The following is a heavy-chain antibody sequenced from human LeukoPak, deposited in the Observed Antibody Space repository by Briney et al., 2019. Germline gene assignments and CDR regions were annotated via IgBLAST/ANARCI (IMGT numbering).Heavy chain of an antibody. CDR1: GFTFSSYA. V-gene: IGHV3-30-3*01. Sequence: GGSLRLSCAASGFTFSSYAMSWVRQAPGKGLEWVAVISYDGSNKYYADSVKGRFTISRDNSKNTLYLQMNSLRAEDTAVYYCARARIAVAGTPDAFDIWGQGTMVTVSS. J-gene: IGHJ3*02. CDR2: ISYDGSNK. D-gene: IGHD6-19*01. CDR3: ARARIAVAGTPDAFDI.